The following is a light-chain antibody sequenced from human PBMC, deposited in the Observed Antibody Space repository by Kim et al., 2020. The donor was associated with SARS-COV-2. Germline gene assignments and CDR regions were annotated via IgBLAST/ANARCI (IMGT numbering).Light chain of an antibody. CDR1: QSVLYSSINKNY. CDR2: WAS. Sequence: ATSNCKSSQSVLYSSINKNYLAWYQQKPGQPPKLLIYWASTRESGVPDRFSGSGSGTDFTLTISSLQAEDVAVYYCQQYYSTPRTFGQGTKVDIK. J-gene: IGKJ1*01. V-gene: IGKV4-1*01. CDR3: QQYYSTPRT.